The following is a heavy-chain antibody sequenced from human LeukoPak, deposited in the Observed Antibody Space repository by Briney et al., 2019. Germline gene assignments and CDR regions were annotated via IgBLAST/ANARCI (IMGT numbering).Heavy chain of an antibody. CDR2: IRYDGSNK. D-gene: IGHD6-19*01. V-gene: IGHV3-30*02. Sequence: QPGGSLRLSCAASGFPFSSYDMHWVRQAPGKGLEWVAFIRYDGSNKYYADSVKGRFTISRDNSKNTLYLQMNSLRAEDTAVYYCAKVDIAVAGTPFDYWGQGTLVTVSS. J-gene: IGHJ4*02. CDR3: AKVDIAVAGTPFDY. CDR1: GFPFSSYD.